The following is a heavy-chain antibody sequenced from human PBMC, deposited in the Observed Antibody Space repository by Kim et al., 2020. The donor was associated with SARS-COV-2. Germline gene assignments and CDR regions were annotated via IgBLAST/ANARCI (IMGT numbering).Heavy chain of an antibody. D-gene: IGHD3-3*01. CDR1: GFTFSSYW. V-gene: IGHV3-7*01. Sequence: GGSLRLSCAASGFTFSSYWMSWVRQAPGKGLEWVANINQDGSEKNYLDSVKGRFTISRDNAKNSLFLQMNSLRVEDTAVYYCARDGGVPEDYWGQGNLVTVSS. CDR2: INQDGSEK. J-gene: IGHJ4*02. CDR3: ARDGGVPEDY.